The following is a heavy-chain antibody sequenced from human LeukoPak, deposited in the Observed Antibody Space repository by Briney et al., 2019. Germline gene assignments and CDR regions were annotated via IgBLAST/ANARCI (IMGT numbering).Heavy chain of an antibody. V-gene: IGHV3-11*01. CDR3: AKDRGATLVIKLNAFDI. J-gene: IGHJ3*02. D-gene: IGHD3-9*01. CDR2: ISSSGSTI. Sequence: GGSLRLSCAASGFTFSDYYMSWIRQAPGRGLEWVSYISSSGSTIYYADSVKGRFTISRDNAKNSLYLQMNSLRAEDTAVYYCAKDRGATLVIKLNAFDIWGQGTMVTVSS. CDR1: GFTFSDYY.